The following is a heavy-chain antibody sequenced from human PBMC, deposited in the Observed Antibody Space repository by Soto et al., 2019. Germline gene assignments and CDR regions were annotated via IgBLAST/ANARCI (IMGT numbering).Heavy chain of an antibody. J-gene: IGHJ6*02. Sequence: PGGSLRLSCAASGFTFNSYSMNWVRQAPGKGLEWVSSMSRSSRYIYYADSVKGRFTISRDNAKNSVYLQMNSLRAEDTAVYYCARDWRYCSGGSCYLGYGMDVWGQGTTVTVSS. CDR3: ARDWRYCSGGSCYLGYGMDV. D-gene: IGHD2-15*01. V-gene: IGHV3-21*01. CDR2: MSRSSRYI. CDR1: GFTFNSYS.